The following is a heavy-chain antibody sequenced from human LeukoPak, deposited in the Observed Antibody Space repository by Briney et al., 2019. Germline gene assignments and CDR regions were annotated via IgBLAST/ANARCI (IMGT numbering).Heavy chain of an antibody. V-gene: IGHV3-9*01. CDR2: ISWNSGSI. CDR1: GFTFDDNA. Sequence: GVSLRLSCAASGFTFDDNAMHWDRQAPGKGLEWVSGISWNSGSIGYADSVKGRFTISRDNAKNSLYLQMNSLRAEDTALYYCAKDAFDYWGQGTLVTVSS. CDR3: AKDAFDY. J-gene: IGHJ4*02.